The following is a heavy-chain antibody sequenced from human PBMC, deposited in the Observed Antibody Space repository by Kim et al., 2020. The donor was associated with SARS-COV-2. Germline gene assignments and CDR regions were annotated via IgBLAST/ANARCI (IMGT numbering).Heavy chain of an antibody. Sequence: GGSLRLSCAASGFTFSSYAMHWVRQAQGKGLEWVAVISFDGSNKNYADSVKGRFTISRDNSKNTLYLQMNSLRAEDTAVYRCARDWGGGYSYGYGDYWGQGTLVTVSS. D-gene: IGHD5-18*01. J-gene: IGHJ4*02. CDR1: GFTFSSYA. CDR3: ARDWGGGYSYGYGDY. CDR2: ISFDGSNK. V-gene: IGHV3-30*04.